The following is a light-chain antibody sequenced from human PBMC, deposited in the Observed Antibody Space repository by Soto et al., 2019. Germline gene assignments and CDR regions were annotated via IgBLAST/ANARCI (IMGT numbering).Light chain of an antibody. CDR2: GAS. CDR1: QSVSSDY. V-gene: IGKV3-20*01. CDR3: QQYGSSPQT. Sequence: EIVLTQSPGTLSLSPGERATLSCRASQSVSSDYLAWYQQKPGQAPRLLIYGASSRATDIPDRFSGRGSGKHFTLTASSLEPEDFAVYYCQQYGSSPQTFGQGTTVEIK. J-gene: IGKJ1*01.